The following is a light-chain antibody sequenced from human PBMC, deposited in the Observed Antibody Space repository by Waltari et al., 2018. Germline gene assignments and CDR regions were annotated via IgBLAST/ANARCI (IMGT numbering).Light chain of an antibody. V-gene: IGLV2-14*03. CDR2: DVT. CDR3: SSYTPTSILV. CDR1: SSDVGSYNY. Sequence: QSALTQPASVSGSPGQSLTLSCSGTSSDVGSYNYVSWYQQHPGTPPDLLIYDVTRRPSGVSGRFSGSKSGNTASLTISGLQPEDEADYFCSSYTPTSILVFGGGTKLTV. J-gene: IGLJ2*01.